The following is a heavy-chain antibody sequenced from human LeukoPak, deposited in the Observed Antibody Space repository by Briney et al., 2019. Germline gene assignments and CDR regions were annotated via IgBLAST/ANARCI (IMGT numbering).Heavy chain of an antibody. V-gene: IGHV1-8*02. J-gene: IGHJ4*02. CDR2: MNPNSGNT. Sequence: ASVKVSCKASGYTFTGYYMHWVRQAPGQGLEWMGWMNPNSGNTGYAQKFQGRVTMTRNTSISTAYMELSSLRSEDTAVYYCARGSPPRVYYDRSGYYSYYFDYWGQGTLVTVSS. CDR3: ARGSPPRVYYDRSGYYSYYFDY. D-gene: IGHD3-22*01. CDR1: GYTFTGYY.